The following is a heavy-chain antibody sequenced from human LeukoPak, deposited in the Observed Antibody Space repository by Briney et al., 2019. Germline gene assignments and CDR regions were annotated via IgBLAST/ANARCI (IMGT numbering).Heavy chain of an antibody. D-gene: IGHD6-13*01. V-gene: IGHV1-69*13. CDR2: IIPIFGTA. J-gene: IGHJ1*01. CDR3: ARFSSWYIDEYFQH. CDR1: GGTFSSYA. Sequence: SVKVSCKASGGTFSSYAISWVRQAPGQGLEWMGRIIPIFGTANYAQKFQGRVTITADESTSTAYMELSGLRSEDTAVYYCARFSSWYIDEYFQHWGQGTLVTVSS.